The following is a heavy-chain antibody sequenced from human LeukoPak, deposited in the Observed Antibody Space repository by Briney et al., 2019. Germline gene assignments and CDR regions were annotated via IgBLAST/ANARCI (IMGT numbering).Heavy chain of an antibody. CDR1: GFTFDDYA. D-gene: IGHD3-10*01. Sequence: PGGSLRLSCTASGFTFDDYAMHWVRQAPGKGLEWVSGISWNSGSIDYAGSVKGRFTISRDNAKNSLYLQMNSLRAEDTAVYYCARVTYGSGTYGAFDYWGQGTLVTVSS. CDR3: ARVTYGSGTYGAFDY. CDR2: ISWNSGSI. J-gene: IGHJ4*02. V-gene: IGHV3-9*01.